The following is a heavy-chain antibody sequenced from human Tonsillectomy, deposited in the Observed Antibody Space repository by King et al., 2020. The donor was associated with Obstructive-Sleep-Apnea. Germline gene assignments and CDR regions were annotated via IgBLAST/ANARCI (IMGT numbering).Heavy chain of an antibody. Sequence: VQLVESGGGLVQPGGSLRLSCTASGFTFSYYWMSWVRQAPGKGLEWVANINEHGSEKFYVDSLEGRFTISRDNARSSLFLQLNSLSGDDTAVYYCARAGNVATVDYWGQGTLVTVSS. CDR1: GFTFSYYW. V-gene: IGHV3-7*03. J-gene: IGHJ4*02. CDR2: INEHGSEK. D-gene: IGHD5-12*01. CDR3: ARAGNVATVDY.